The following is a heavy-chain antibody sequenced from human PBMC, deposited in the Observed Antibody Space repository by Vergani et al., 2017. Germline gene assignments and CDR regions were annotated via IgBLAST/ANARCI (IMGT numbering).Heavy chain of an antibody. V-gene: IGHV4-34*01. Sequence: QVQLQQWGAGLLKPSETLSLTCAVYGGSFSGYYWSWIRQPPGKGLEWIGEINHSGSTNYNPSLKSRVTISVDTSKNQFSLKLSSVTAADTAVYYCARVPRLWFGELGLEDYWGQGTLVTVSS. J-gene: IGHJ4*02. CDR1: GGSFSGYY. CDR2: INHSGST. CDR3: ARVPRLWFGELGLEDY. D-gene: IGHD3-10*01.